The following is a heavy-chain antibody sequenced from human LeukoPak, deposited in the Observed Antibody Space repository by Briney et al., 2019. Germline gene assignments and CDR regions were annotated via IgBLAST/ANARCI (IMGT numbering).Heavy chain of an antibody. V-gene: IGHV4-34*01. CDR1: GGSFSGYY. J-gene: IGHJ4*02. Sequence: PSETLSLTCVVYGGSFSGYYWSWIRQPPGKGLEWIGEIDQSGTTNYNPSLKSRVSISVDTSKKQFSLTLTSMTSADTAVYYCARVPHXYXXYGXFDXWGQGTLV. CDR2: IDQSGTT. CDR3: ARVPHXYXXYGXFDX. D-gene: IGHD3-10*01.